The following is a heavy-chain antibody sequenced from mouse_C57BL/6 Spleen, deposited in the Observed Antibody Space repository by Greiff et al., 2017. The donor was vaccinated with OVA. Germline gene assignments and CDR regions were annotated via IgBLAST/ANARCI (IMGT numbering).Heavy chain of an antibody. CDR1: GYTFTDYE. Sequence: QVQLKQSGAELVRPGASVTLSCKASGYTFTDYEMHWVKQTPVHGLEWIGAIDPETGGTAYNQKFKGKAILTADKSSSTAYMELRSLTSEDSAVYYCTRPPSFAYWGQGTLVTVSA. CDR3: TRPPSFAY. CDR2: IDPETGGT. V-gene: IGHV1-15*01. J-gene: IGHJ3*01.